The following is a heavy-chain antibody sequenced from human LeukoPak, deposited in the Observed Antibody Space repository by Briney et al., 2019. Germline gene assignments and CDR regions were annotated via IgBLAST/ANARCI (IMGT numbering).Heavy chain of an antibody. Sequence: SETLSLTCTVSGGSVSSGSYYWRWIRQPPGKGLEWIGYIYYSGSTNYNPSLKSRVTISVDTSKNQFSLKLSSVTAADTAVYYCAGDPEPDYYGSGRGFGMDVWGKGTTVTVSS. CDR1: GGSVSSGSYY. D-gene: IGHD3-10*01. J-gene: IGHJ6*04. CDR2: IYYSGST. CDR3: AGDPEPDYYGSGRGFGMDV. V-gene: IGHV4-61*01.